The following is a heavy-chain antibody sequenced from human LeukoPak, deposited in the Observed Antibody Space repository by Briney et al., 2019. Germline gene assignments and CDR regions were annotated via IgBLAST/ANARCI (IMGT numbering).Heavy chain of an antibody. Sequence: SETLSLTSTVSGGSISSGNYYWSWIRQHPGKGLEWIVYIHHSGSTYYNPSLKSRVIISVDTSKNQFSLKLNSVTAADTAVYYCASYGSRSYRFDPWGQGTLVTVSS. J-gene: IGHJ5*02. CDR2: IHHSGST. D-gene: IGHD3-10*01. V-gene: IGHV4-31*03. CDR3: ASYGSRSYRFDP. CDR1: GGSISSGNYY.